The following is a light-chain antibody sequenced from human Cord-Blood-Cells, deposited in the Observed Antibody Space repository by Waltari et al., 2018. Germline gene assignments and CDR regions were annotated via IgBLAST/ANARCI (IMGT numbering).Light chain of an antibody. CDR1: QSVSSSS. CDR2: GAS. J-gene: IGKJ1*01. Sequence: EIVLTQSPGTLSLSPGERATLSCRASQSVSSSSLAWYQQKPGQAPRRLIYGASSRATGIPDRFSGSGSGTDFTLTISRLEPEDFAVYYCQQYGSSPPWTFGQGTKVEIK. CDR3: QQYGSSPPWT. V-gene: IGKV3-20*01.